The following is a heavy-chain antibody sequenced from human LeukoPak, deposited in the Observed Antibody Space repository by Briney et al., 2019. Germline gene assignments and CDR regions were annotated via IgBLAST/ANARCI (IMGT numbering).Heavy chain of an antibody. CDR1: GFTFSSYW. Sequence: PGGSLRLSCAASGFTFSSYWMNWVRQAPGKGLEWVAKIKQDGSEKYYVDSVKGRFTISRDNAKNSLYLQMNSLRAEDTAVYYCARWRSSSSRLDYWGQGTLVTVSS. J-gene: IGHJ4*02. CDR3: ARWRSSSSRLDY. V-gene: IGHV3-7*01. CDR2: IKQDGSEK. D-gene: IGHD6-6*01.